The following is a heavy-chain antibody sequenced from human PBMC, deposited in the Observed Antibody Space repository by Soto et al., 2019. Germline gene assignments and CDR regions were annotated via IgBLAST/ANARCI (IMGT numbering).Heavy chain of an antibody. CDR1: GYTFTGYY. Sequence: GASVKVSCKASGYTFTGYYMHWVRQAPGQGLEWMGWINPNSGGTNYAQKFQGWVTMTRDTSISTAYMELSRLRSDDTAVYYCARDCDSSSIPACMDVWGQGTTVTVSS. J-gene: IGHJ6*02. V-gene: IGHV1-2*04. CDR2: INPNSGGT. CDR3: ARDCDSSSIPACMDV. D-gene: IGHD6-6*01.